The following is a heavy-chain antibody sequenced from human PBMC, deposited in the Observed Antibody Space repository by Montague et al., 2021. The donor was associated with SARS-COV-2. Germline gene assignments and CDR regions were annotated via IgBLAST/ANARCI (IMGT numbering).Heavy chain of an antibody. Sequence: SETLSLTCTVSGGSISSSSYYWGWIRQPPGKGLEWIGSIYYSGXTXYXXXXKXRVTISVDTSKNQFSLKLSSVTAADTAVYYCARLWGSDIVLMVYAIKGRFDPWGQGTLVTVSS. V-gene: IGHV4-39*01. J-gene: IGHJ5*02. CDR3: ARLWGSDIVLMVYAIKGRFDP. CDR2: IYYSGXT. CDR1: GGSISSSSYY. D-gene: IGHD2-8*01.